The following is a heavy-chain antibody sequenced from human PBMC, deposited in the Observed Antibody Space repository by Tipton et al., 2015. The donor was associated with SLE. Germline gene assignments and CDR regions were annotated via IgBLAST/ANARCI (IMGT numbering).Heavy chain of an antibody. CDR3: ARLQNSSGGSIFDS. V-gene: IGHV4-59*01. Sequence: TLSLTCTVSDSISSYFWSWVRQPPGKGLEWIGYMYYSGNTKYSPSLKGRVTISLDTSKRHLSLKLTSVTAADTAIYYCARLQNSSGGSIFDSWGQGTLVTVSS. D-gene: IGHD6-25*01. CDR1: DSISSYF. J-gene: IGHJ4*02. CDR2: MYYSGNT.